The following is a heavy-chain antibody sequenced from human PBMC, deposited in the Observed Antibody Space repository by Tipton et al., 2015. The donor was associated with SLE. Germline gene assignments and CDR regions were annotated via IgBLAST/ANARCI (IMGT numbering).Heavy chain of an antibody. CDR1: GFTVSSNY. CDR3: AILGDYAGYFDL. V-gene: IGHV3-53*04. CDR2: IYSGGST. Sequence: GSLRLSCAASGFTVSSNYMSWVRQAPGKGLEWVSVIYSGGSTYYADSVKGRFTTSRHNSKNTLYLQMNSLRAEDTAVYYCAILGDYAGYFDLWGRGTLVTVSS. D-gene: IGHD4-17*01. J-gene: IGHJ2*01.